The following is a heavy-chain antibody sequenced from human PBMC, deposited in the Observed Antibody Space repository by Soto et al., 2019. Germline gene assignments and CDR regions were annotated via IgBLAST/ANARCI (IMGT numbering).Heavy chain of an antibody. D-gene: IGHD3-22*01. J-gene: IGHJ4*02. V-gene: IGHV1-3*01. CDR2: INAGNGNT. CDR1: GYIFTNYA. Sequence: QVQLVQSGAEVKKPGASVKVSCKASGYIFTNYAIHWVRQAPGQRLEWMGWINAGNGNTKYSQKFQGRVTINRDTSASTAYMELSSLRSEDTAVYYCARGDYYDIHDYWGQGTLVTVSS. CDR3: ARGDYYDIHDY.